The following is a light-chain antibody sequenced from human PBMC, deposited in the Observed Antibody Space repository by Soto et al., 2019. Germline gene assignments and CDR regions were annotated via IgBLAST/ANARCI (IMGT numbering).Light chain of an antibody. CDR1: QSVSSNY. J-gene: IGKJ1*01. CDR2: RAS. CDR3: QQYGSSPWT. V-gene: IGKV3-20*01. Sequence: EIVLTQSPGTLSLSPGERATLSCRASQSVSSNYLAWYQQKPGQAPRLLIYRASSRATGIPDRFSGSGSGTGFTLTISRLEPEDFAVYYCQQYGSSPWTFGQGTKVEIK.